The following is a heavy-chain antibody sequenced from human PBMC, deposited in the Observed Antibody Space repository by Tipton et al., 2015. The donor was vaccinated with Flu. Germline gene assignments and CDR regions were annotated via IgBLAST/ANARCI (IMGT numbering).Heavy chain of an antibody. J-gene: IGHJ6*02. CDR2: ISSSGSTI. V-gene: IGHV3-48*03. CDR1: GFTFSSYE. Sequence: SLRLSCAASGFTFSSYEMNWVRQAPGKGLEWVSYISSSGSTIYYADSVKGRFTISRDNSKNTLYLQMNSLRAEDTAVYYCASADYLGGMDVWGQGTTVTVSS. D-gene: IGHD4/OR15-4a*01. CDR3: ASADYLGGMDV.